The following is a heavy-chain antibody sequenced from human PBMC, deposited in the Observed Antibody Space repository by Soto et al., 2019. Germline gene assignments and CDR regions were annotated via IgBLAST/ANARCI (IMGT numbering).Heavy chain of an antibody. CDR1: GGSISSYY. V-gene: IGHV4-59*01. CDR3: ARGRGYGDVY. D-gene: IGHD5-18*01. Sequence: QVQLQESGPGLVKPSETLSLTCTVSGGSISSYYWSWIRQPPGKELEWIGYIYYSGSTNYNPSLKSRATITADTSKNQFALTLRSVTAADTAGCCCARGRGYGDVYGGQGTLVTVAS. CDR2: IYYSGST. J-gene: IGHJ4*02.